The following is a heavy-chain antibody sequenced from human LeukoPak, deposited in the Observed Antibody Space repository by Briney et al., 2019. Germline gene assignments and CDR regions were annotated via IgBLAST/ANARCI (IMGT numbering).Heavy chain of an antibody. D-gene: IGHD1-26*01. J-gene: IGHJ4*02. CDR1: GYTFTDYY. Sequence: PMASVKVSCKASGYTFTDYYMHWVRQAPGQGLEWMGWINPNSGGTNYVQKFQGWVTMTRDTSISTAYMELTRLTSDDTAVYYCVRVGPPDSGSYYEGGNPQFDCWGQGTLVTVSS. CDR3: VRVGPPDSGSYYEGGNPQFDC. V-gene: IGHV1-2*04. CDR2: INPNSGGT.